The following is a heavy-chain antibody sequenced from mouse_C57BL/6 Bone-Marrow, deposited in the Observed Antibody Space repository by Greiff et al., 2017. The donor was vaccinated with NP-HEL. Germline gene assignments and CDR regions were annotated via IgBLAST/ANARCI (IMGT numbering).Heavy chain of an antibody. CDR3: ARFYSNYFSWFAY. J-gene: IGHJ3*01. D-gene: IGHD2-5*01. Sequence: EVMLVESGPGMVKPSQSLSLTCTVTGYSITSGYDWHWIRHFPGNKLEWMGYISYSGSTNYNPSLKSRISITHDTSKNHFFLKLNSVTTEDTATYYCARFYSNYFSWFAYWGQGTLVTVSA. V-gene: IGHV3-1*01. CDR2: ISYSGST. CDR1: GYSITSGYD.